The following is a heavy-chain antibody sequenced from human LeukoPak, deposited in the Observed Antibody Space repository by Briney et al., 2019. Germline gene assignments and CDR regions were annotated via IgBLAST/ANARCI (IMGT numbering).Heavy chain of an antibody. CDR3: ARSSSYFTYFDL. CDR1: GFTLRDYY. J-gene: IGHJ2*01. V-gene: IGHV3-11*04. Sequence: GGSLRLSCAASGFTLRDYYMSWICQAPGKGLEWISYMSSTGNTIYYAESVKGRFTVSRDSANNSMSLQMTSLRAEDSAVYYCARSSSYFTYFDLWGRDTLVTVSS. D-gene: IGHD2/OR15-2a*01. CDR2: MSSTGNTI.